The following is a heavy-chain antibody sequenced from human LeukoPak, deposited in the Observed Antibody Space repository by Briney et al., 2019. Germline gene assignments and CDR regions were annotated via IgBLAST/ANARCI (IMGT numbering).Heavy chain of an antibody. J-gene: IGHJ6*03. CDR1: GDSISSGSYY. CDR3: ARHCSGDLCAAYYYYYYSDV. CDR2: IYDTRKT. Sequence: PSETLSLTCTVSGDSISSGSYYWGWIRQPPGKGLQWIGGIYDTRKTYYSPSLNSRVTISVDTSRNQLSLKLSSVTAADTAVYYCARHCSGDLCAAYYYYYYSDVRGKGTTVTVSS. D-gene: IGHD2-8*02. V-gene: IGHV4-39*01.